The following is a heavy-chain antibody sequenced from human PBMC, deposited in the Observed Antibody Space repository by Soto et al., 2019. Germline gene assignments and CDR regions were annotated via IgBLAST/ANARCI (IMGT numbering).Heavy chain of an antibody. J-gene: IGHJ6*02. Sequence: SLRLSCAASGFTFRSFTMNWVRQAPGKGLEWVAVISHDGSNKYYADSVKGRFTISRDNSKNTLYLQMNSLRAEDTAVYYCARGFMVRGVISSYNYCGMDVWGQGTTVTVSS. V-gene: IGHV3-30-3*01. CDR1: GFTFRSFT. D-gene: IGHD3-10*01. CDR2: ISHDGSNK. CDR3: ARGFMVRGVISSYNYCGMDV.